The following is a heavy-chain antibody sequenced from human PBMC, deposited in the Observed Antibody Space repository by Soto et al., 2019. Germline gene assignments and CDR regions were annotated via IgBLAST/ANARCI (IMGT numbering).Heavy chain of an antibody. CDR2: MSYDGTTK. D-gene: IGHD3-10*01. CDR1: GFIFSNYV. V-gene: IGHV3-30-3*01. J-gene: IGHJ4*02. Sequence: GGSLRLSCAASGFIFSNYVMYWVRQAPGKGLEWVAFMSYDGTTKYYADSVKGRFTISRDNSKNTLYLQMNSLRPEDTGVYYCAREVLWSRYFDYWGQGTRVTAPQ. CDR3: AREVLWSRYFDY.